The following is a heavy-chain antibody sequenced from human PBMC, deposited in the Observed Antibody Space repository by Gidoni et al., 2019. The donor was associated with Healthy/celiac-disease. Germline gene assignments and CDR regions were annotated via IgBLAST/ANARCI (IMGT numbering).Heavy chain of an antibody. CDR3: ASLKLGYCSGGSCYKSRWFDP. CDR1: GGSFSGYY. D-gene: IGHD2-15*01. CDR2: INHSGST. J-gene: IGHJ5*02. Sequence: QVQLQQWGAGLLKPSETLSLTCAVYGGSFSGYYWSWIRQPPGKGLGWIGEINHSGSTNYNPSLKSRVTISVDTSKNQFSLKLSSVTAADTAVYYCASLKLGYCSGGSCYKSRWFDPWGQGTLVTVSS. V-gene: IGHV4-34*01.